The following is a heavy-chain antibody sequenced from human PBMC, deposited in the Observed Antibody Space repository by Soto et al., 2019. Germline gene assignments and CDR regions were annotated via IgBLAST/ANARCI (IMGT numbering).Heavy chain of an antibody. CDR3: AKNQGVELVPLATVDWFDP. J-gene: IGHJ5*02. D-gene: IGHD1-26*01. Sequence: LKISCAASGFIFENFGLSWVRHAPVNGLEWISSISGSGFKKYYADSVKGRFTISRDNSKSTVYLELNNLSAEDTAVYHCAKNQGVELVPLATVDWFDPWGQGSVVTVSS. CDR1: GFIFENFG. V-gene: IGHV3-23*01. CDR2: ISGSGFKK.